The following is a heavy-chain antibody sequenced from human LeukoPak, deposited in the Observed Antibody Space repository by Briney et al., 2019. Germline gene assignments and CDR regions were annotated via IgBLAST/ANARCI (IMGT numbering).Heavy chain of an antibody. V-gene: IGHV4-59*01. D-gene: IGHD6-13*01. CDR3: ARAKKKQQLVPYYYYYYYMDV. J-gene: IGHJ6*03. CDR1: GGSISSYY. CDR2: IYYSGST. Sequence: SETLSLTCTVSGGSISSYYWSWIRQPPAQGQERIGYIYYSGSTNSNPSLNSRVPISVETSKTQFSLKLSSVTAADTAVYYCARAKKKQQLVPYYYYYYYMDVWGKGTTVTVSS.